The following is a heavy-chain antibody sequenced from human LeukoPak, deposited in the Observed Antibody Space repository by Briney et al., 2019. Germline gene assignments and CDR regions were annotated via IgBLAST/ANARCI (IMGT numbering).Heavy chain of an antibody. CDR2: INHSGST. J-gene: IGHJ4*02. CDR1: GGSFSGYY. Sequence: SETLSLTCAVYGGSFSGYYWSWIRQPPGKGLEWIGEINHSGSTNYNSSLKSRVTISVDTSKNQFSLRLSSVTAADTAVYYCASLYYGSGRRIDYWGQGTLVTVSS. CDR3: ASLYYGSGRRIDY. D-gene: IGHD3-10*01. V-gene: IGHV4-34*01.